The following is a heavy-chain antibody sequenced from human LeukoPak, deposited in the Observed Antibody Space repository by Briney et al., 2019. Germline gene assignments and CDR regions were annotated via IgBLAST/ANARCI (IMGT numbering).Heavy chain of an antibody. D-gene: IGHD4-17*01. V-gene: IGHV1-24*01. J-gene: IGHJ4*02. CDR2: FDPEDGET. CDR3: ATDWGPTTVTTK. CDR1: GYTFTELS. Sequence: ASVKVSCKVSGYTFTELSMHWVRQAPGKGLEWMGGFDPEDGETIYAQKFQGRVTMTEDTSTDTAYMELSSLRSEDTAVYYCATDWGPTTVTTKWGQGTLVTVSS.